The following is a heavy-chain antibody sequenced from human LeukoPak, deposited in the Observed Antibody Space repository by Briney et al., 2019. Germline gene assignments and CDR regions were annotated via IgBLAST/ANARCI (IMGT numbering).Heavy chain of an antibody. CDR2: ITSRGNT. J-gene: IGHJ4*02. D-gene: IGHD2-21*01. CDR3: ARDPTRDDC. CDR1: GFTFSSYS. V-gene: IGHV3-21*01. Sequence: GGSLRLSCAASGFTFSSYSMNWVRQAPGQGLEWVSSITSRGNTFYADSVKGRFTISRDNAKNSPYLQMNSLRAEDTAVYYCARDPTRDDCWGQGTLATVSS.